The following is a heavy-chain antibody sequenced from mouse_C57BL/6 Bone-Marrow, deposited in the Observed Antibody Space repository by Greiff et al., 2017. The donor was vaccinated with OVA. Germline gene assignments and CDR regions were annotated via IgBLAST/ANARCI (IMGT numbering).Heavy chain of an antibody. CDR3: TGSLALYYFDY. J-gene: IGHJ2*01. Sequence: EVMLVESGGGLVQPGGSMKLSCVASGFTFSNYWMNWVRQSPEKGLEWVAQIRLKSDNSATHYAVYVKGRFTISRDDSKSSVYLQMNNLRAEDTGIYCCTGSLALYYFDYWGQGTTLTVSS. D-gene: IGHD6-2*01. CDR2: IRLKSDNSAT. V-gene: IGHV6-3*01. CDR1: GFTFSNYW.